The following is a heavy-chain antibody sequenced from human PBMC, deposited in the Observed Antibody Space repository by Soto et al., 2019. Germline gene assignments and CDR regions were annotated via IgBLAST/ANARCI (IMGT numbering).Heavy chain of an antibody. CDR2: ISSSSSTI. CDR1: GSTFSSYS. J-gene: IGHJ6*02. V-gene: IGHV3-48*02. D-gene: IGHD1-7*01. CDR3: AGITVTPSYGMDV. Sequence: GGSLRLSCAASGSTFSSYSMNWVRQAPGKGLEWVSYISSSSSTIYYADSVKGRFTISRDNAKNSLYLQMNSLRDEDTAVYYCAGITVTPSYGMDVWGQGTTVTVSS.